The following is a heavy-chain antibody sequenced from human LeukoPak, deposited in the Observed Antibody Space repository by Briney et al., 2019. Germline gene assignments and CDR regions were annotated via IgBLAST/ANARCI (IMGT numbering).Heavy chain of an antibody. CDR1: GGSISSYY. Sequence: SETLSLTCTVSGGSISSYYWSWIRQPPGKGLEWIGYIYYSGSTNYNPSLKSRVTISVDTSKNQFSLKLSSVTAADTAVYYCARQKGAALDPHIDYWGQGTLVTVSS. V-gene: IGHV4-59*08. J-gene: IGHJ4*02. D-gene: IGHD3/OR15-3a*01. CDR3: ARQKGAALDPHIDY. CDR2: IYYSGST.